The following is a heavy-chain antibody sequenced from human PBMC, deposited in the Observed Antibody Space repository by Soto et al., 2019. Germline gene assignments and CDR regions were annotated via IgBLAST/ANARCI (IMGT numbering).Heavy chain of an antibody. V-gene: IGHV4-30-4*01. J-gene: IGHJ5*02. D-gene: IGHD3-16*01. CDR1: GGSISSGDYY. Sequence: SETLSLTCTVSGGSISSGDYYWSWIRQPPGKGLEWIGYIYYSGSTFYNPSLKNRVTISLDTSKIQFSLKLSSVTAADTAVYYCVGEGGDKWFDPWGQGTLVTVSS. CDR3: VGEGGDKWFDP. CDR2: IYYSGST.